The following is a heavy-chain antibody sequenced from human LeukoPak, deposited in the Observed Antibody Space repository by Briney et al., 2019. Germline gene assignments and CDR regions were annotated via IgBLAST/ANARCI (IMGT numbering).Heavy chain of an antibody. CDR1: GFSISSHY. J-gene: IGHJ4*02. CDR3: ATHSGSYYPFDY. Sequence: SETLSLTCSVSGFSISSHYWTWIRQPPGKGLEWIGYIYYSGSINYNPSLKSRVTISVDTSKIQFSLKLRSVTAADTAVYFCATHSGSYYPFDYWGQGTLVTVSS. V-gene: IGHV4-59*11. D-gene: IGHD1-26*01. CDR2: IYYSGSI.